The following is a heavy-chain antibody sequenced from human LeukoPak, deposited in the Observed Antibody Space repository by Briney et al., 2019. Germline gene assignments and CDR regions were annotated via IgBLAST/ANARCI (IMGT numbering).Heavy chain of an antibody. V-gene: IGHV1-8*01. CDR2: MNPNSGNT. CDR1: GYTFTSYD. CDR3: ARGRRIWFGEPNWFDP. D-gene: IGHD3-10*01. J-gene: IGHJ5*02. Sequence: ASVKVSCKASGYTFTSYDINWVRQATGRGLEWMGWMNPNSGNTGYAQKFQGRVTMTRNTSISTAYMELSSLRSEDTAVYYCARGRRIWFGEPNWFDPWGQGTLVTVAS.